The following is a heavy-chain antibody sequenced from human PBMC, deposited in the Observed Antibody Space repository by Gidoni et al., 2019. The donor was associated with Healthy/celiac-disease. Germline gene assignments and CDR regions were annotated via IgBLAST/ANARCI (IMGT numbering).Heavy chain of an antibody. CDR3: AKPGPGYSSSWYPH. CDR1: GFTFSSYG. J-gene: IGHJ4*02. V-gene: IGHV3-33*06. D-gene: IGHD6-13*01. Sequence: QVQLVESGGGVVQPGRSLRLSCAAAGFTFSSYGMPWVRQAPGKGLEGVAVIWYDGSNKYYADSVKGRFTISRDNSKNTLYLQMNSLRDEDTAVYYCAKPGPGYSSSWYPHWGQGTLVTVSS. CDR2: IWYDGSNK.